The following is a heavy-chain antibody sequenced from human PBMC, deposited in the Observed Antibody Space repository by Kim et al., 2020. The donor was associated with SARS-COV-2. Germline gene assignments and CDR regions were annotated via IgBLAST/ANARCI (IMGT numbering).Heavy chain of an antibody. CDR1: GFSFRGNW. CDR2: IKPDGSET. D-gene: IGHD1-26*01. Sequence: GGSLRLSCAASGFSFRGNWTTWVRQFPGRGLEWVATIKPDGSETYYVDSVKGRFTISRDHAKGSLYLQMNSLRADDTAVSYCANNGGRYDYWGQGPLVT. J-gene: IGHJ4*02. CDR3: ANNGGRYDY. V-gene: IGHV3-7*01.